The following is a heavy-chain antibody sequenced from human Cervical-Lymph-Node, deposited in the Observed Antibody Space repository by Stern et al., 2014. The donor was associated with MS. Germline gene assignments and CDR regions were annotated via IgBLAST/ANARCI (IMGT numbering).Heavy chain of an antibody. D-gene: IGHD5-18*01. Sequence: VQLVESGGGVVQPGTSLRLSCTGSRFTFRSYGIHWVRQAPGKGLEWVSVTSYAGGNSQYADSVKGRFTISRDNSKNTVYLHLNSLRPEDTGVYHCAKDRRGGYNYLYGMDVWGQGTTVTVS. CDR2: TSYAGGNS. V-gene: IGHV3-30*18. CDR1: RFTFRSYG. J-gene: IGHJ6*02. CDR3: AKDRRGGYNYLYGMDV.